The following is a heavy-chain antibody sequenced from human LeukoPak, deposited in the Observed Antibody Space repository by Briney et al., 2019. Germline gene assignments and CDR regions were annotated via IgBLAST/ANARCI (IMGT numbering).Heavy chain of an antibody. CDR1: GFIFTDYW. J-gene: IGHJ4*02. D-gene: IGHD6-19*01. Sequence: GGCLRLSCGASGFIFTDYWVDWVRQAPGKGLEWVANMKQDGSERNYLESVKGRFTISRDNAKNSLYLQMNNLRAEDTAVYYCATPRYGGWYYFDYWGQGTLVTVSS. CDR2: MKQDGSER. CDR3: ATPRYGGWYYFDY. V-gene: IGHV3-7*01.